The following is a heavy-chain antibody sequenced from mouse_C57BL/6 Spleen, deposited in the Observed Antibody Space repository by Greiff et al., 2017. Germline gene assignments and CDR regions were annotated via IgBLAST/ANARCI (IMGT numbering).Heavy chain of an antibody. D-gene: IGHD2-5*01. CDR2: IDPSDSET. J-gene: IGHJ2*01. CDR1: GYTFTSYW. Sequence: VKLQQPGAELVRPGSSVKLSCKASGYTFTSYWMHWVKQRPIQGLEWIGNIDPSDSETHYNQKFKDKATLTVDKSSSTAYMQLSSLTSEDSAVYYYSLYSNFCFDYWGQGTTLTVSS. V-gene: IGHV1-52*01. CDR3: SLYSNFCFDY.